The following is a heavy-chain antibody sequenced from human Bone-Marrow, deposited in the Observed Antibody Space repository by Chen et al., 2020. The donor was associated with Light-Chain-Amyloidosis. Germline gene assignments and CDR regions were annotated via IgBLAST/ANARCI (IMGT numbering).Heavy chain of an antibody. Sequence: LSCTASGFTFDDYAMHWVRQPPGKGLEWVSGRVWEGERIGYGESVRGRFTISXXXAXXXXXXXXXXXXXXXXAVYYCTKEMSPNMAGFDFWGEGMLVTVSS. CDR2: RVWEGERI. V-gene: IGHV3-9*01. J-gene: IGHJ4*02. D-gene: IGHD2-8*01. CDR3: TKEMSPNMAGFDF. CDR1: GFTFDDYA.